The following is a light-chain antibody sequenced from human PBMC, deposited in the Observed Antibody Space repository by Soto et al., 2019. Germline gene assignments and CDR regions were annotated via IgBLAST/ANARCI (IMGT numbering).Light chain of an antibody. J-gene: IGKJ4*01. V-gene: IGKV1-33*01. Sequence: IHMTQSPSSLSASVGDRVTITCRASQDITKYLNWYQQKPGKAPKLLIYDASTLETGVPSRFSGSGSGTDFTFTINTLQPEDIATYFCQQYENPPLTFGGGTKVEIK. CDR1: QDITKY. CDR2: DAS. CDR3: QQYENPPLT.